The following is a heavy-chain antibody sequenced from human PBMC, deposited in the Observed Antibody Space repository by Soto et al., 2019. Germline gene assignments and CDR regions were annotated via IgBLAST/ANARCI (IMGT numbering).Heavy chain of an antibody. CDR1: GFSLANYP. V-gene: IGHV3-48*02. J-gene: IGHJ4*02. CDR2: SSPRGDTI. CDR3: AKGPHTNVGWPYYFES. D-gene: IGHD6-19*01. Sequence: GGSLRLSCVASGFSLANYPMNWVRQTPGKGLEWISYSSPRGDTIYYADSVEGRFTISRGNARNSLSLHMSSLRDEDSALYYCAKGPHTNVGWPYYFESWGQGVLVTVSS.